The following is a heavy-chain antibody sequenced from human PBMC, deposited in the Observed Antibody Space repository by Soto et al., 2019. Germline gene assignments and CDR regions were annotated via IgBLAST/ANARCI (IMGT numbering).Heavy chain of an antibody. CDR1: GYSFTSYW. V-gene: IGHV5-10-1*01. D-gene: IGHD6-13*01. CDR3: AAAGTGTYYYYGMDV. CDR2: IDPSDSYT. Sequence: GESLKISCKGSGYSFTSYWISWVRQMPGKGLEWMGRIDPSDSYTNYSPSFQGHVTISADKSISTAYLQWSSLKASDTAMYYCAAAGTGTYYYYGMDVWGHGTTVTVSS. J-gene: IGHJ6*02.